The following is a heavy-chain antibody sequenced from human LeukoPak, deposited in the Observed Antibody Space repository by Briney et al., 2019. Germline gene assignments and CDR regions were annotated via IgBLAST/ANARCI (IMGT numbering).Heavy chain of an antibody. Sequence: PGGSLRLSCAASGFTFSSYEMNWVRQAPGKGLEWVGRIRRGANSYTTEYAASVKGRFTISRDDSKNSLYLHMNSLKTEETAVYHCSRDGGEGGNSAFDIWGQGTMVTVSS. D-gene: IGHD3-16*01. CDR3: SRDGGEGGNSAFDI. V-gene: IGHV3-72*01. CDR1: GFTFSSYE. J-gene: IGHJ3*02. CDR2: IRRGANSYTT.